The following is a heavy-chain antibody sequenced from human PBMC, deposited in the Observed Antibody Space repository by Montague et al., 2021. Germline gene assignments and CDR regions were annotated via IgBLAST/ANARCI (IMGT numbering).Heavy chain of an antibody. D-gene: IGHD2-2*01. CDR3: VKDRRWGYDPPYTFDV. J-gene: IGHJ4*03. CDR1: GFTFGTYA. CDR2: ISVGGGSI. V-gene: IGHV3-23*01. Sequence: SLRLSCSASGFTFGTYAMSWVRQAPGKGLEWLSAISVGGGSIYYADSLQGRFTISRDNSKSTLYLQMSSLRAEDTAVYYCVKDRRWGYDPPYTFDVWGQGTLVTVSS.